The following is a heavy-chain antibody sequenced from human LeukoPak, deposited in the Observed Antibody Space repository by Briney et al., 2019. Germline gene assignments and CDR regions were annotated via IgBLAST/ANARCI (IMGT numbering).Heavy chain of an antibody. CDR1: GFTVSSHY. V-gene: IGHV3-66*01. D-gene: IGHD5-24*01. Sequence: GGSLRLSCAASGFTVSSHYMSWVRQAPGKGLEWVLVFYVGGSTYYADSVKGRFTISRDHSKNTLYLQTDSLRAEDTAVYYCARGDGYNYFDYWGQGTLVTVSS. CDR3: ARGDGYNYFDY. J-gene: IGHJ4*02. CDR2: FYVGGST.